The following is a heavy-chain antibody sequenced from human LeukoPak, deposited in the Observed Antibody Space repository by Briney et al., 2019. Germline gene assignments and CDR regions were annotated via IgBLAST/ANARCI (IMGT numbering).Heavy chain of an antibody. J-gene: IGHJ4*02. Sequence: GGSLRLSCSASGLSFSSAAMTWVRQAPGKGLEWVSTITGSDDRTYYADSGKGRFTISTDFFKNTLHLQMNSLRVEDTAIYYCAKGPQLGSGYHPDYWGQGTLVTVSS. V-gene: IGHV3-23*01. CDR3: AKGPQLGSGYHPDY. CDR1: GLSFSSAA. CDR2: ITGSDDRT. D-gene: IGHD3-22*01.